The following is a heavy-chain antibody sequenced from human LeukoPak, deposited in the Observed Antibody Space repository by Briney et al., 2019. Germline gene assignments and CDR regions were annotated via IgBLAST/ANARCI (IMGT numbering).Heavy chain of an antibody. CDR3: ARGAHGSSWPEYFQH. V-gene: IGHV4-30-4*01. Sequence: PSETLSLTCTVSGGSISSGDYYWSWIRQPPGKGLEWIGYIYYSGSTYYNPSLKSRVTMSVDTSKNQFSLKLSSVTAADTAVYYCARGAHGSSWPEYFQHWGQGTLVTVSS. J-gene: IGHJ1*01. CDR2: IYYSGST. CDR1: GGSISSGDYY. D-gene: IGHD6-13*01.